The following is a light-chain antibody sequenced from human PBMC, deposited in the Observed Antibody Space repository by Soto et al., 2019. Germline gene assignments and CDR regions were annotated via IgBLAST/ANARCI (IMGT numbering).Light chain of an antibody. CDR3: QVWDSSSDHYV. Sequence: SYELTQPPSVSVAPGQTARISCGGNDIASKSVHWSQQKPGQAPVLVVYDDNDRPSGIPERFSGSNSGDTATLTISRVEAGDEADNYCQVWDSSSDHYVFGSGTKVTVL. CDR1: DIASKS. J-gene: IGLJ1*01. CDR2: DDN. V-gene: IGLV3-21*02.